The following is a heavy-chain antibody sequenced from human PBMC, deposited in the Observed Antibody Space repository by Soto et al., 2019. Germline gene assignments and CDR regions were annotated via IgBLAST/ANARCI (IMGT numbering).Heavy chain of an antibody. CDR3: ARDPQQRLADSYYYGMDV. J-gene: IGHJ6*02. V-gene: IGHV3-21*02. CDR1: GFTFSRYG. CDR2: ISGLSSYI. D-gene: IGHD6-25*01. Sequence: EVQLVESGGGLVKPGGSLRLSCAASGFTFSRYGMNWVRQAPGKGLELVSSISGLSSYIYYADSVKGRFTVSRDNAKNSLYVQMNRRSADDTAVYYCARDPQQRLADSYYYGMDVWGQGTTVIVSS.